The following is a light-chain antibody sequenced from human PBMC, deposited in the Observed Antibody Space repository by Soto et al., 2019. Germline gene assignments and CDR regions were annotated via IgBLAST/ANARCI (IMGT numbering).Light chain of an antibody. V-gene: IGKV3D-20*02. CDR1: QTLSNSF. J-gene: IGKJ5*01. CDR2: DTS. Sequence: ASQTLSNSFIAWYQQKPGQAPRLLIYDTSSRATGVPDRYSASGSGTEYTLGIRCLQSGYFAVSFCQQHGTSASIFGQGTRLEIK. CDR3: QQHGTSASI.